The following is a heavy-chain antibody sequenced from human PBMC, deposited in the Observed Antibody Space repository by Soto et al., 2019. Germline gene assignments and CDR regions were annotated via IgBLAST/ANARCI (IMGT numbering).Heavy chain of an antibody. CDR2: IYYSGTT. J-gene: IGHJ4*02. CDR3: ASTTAMAPGYFDY. Sequence: SETLSLTCTVSGCSISSGGNYWICIRQHPGKALEWIGYIYYSGTTYYTPSLKSRVTISVDTSKNQFSLKLSSVTAADAAVYYCASTTAMAPGYFDYWGQGTLVPVPS. D-gene: IGHD5-18*01. CDR1: GCSISSGGNY. V-gene: IGHV4-31*02.